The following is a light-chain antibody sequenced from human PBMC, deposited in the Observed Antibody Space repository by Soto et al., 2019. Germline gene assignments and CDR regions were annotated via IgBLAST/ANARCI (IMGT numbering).Light chain of an antibody. CDR3: QSYDSSLSAPYV. V-gene: IGLV1-40*01. Sequence: QSALTQPPSVTGAPGQRVTISCTGSSSNIGAGYDVHWYQHLPGTAPKLLIYDNTNRPSGVPDRFSGSKSGTSASLAITGLQAEDEADYYCQSYDSSLSAPYVFGTGTKVT. CDR2: DNT. CDR1: SSNIGAGYD. J-gene: IGLJ1*01.